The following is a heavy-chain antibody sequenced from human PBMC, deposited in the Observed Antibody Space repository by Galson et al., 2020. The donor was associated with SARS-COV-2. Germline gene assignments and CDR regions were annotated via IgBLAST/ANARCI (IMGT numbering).Heavy chain of an antibody. Sequence: ASVKVSCKASGYTFTSYGISWVRQAPGQGLEWMGWISAYNGNTNYAQKLQGRVTMTTDTSTSTAYMELRSLRSDDTAVYYCARGLDKDTAMVKAYDSSGYSYWGQGTLVTVS. J-gene: IGHJ4*02. CDR1: GYTFTSYG. V-gene: IGHV1-18*01. D-gene: IGHD3-22*01. CDR2: ISAYNGNT. CDR3: ARGLDKDTAMVKAYDSSGYSY.